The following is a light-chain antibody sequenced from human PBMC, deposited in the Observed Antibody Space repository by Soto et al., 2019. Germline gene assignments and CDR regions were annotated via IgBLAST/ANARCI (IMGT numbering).Light chain of an antibody. Sequence: EIVMTQSPGTLSVSPGERATLLCRASQSVSNNLAWYQQKPGQAPRLLIYDASTRATGIPARFSGSGSGTEFTLTINSLQSEEYAVYYCYQYKEWPSFTFGPGTQVDIK. CDR3: YQYKEWPSFT. CDR1: QSVSNN. CDR2: DAS. V-gene: IGKV3-15*01. J-gene: IGKJ3*01.